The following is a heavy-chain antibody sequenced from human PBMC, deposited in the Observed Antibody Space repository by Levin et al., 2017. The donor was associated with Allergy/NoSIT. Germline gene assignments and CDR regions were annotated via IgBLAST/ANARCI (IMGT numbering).Heavy chain of an antibody. CDR3: ARYYYGSGSYVDY. V-gene: IGHV5-10-1*01. CDR2: IDPSDSYT. D-gene: IGHD3-10*01. CDR1: GYSFTSYW. J-gene: IGHJ4*02. Sequence: KVSCKGSGYSFTSYWISWVRQMPGKGLEWMGRIDPSDSYTNYSPSFQGHVTISADKSISTAYLQWSSLKASDTAMYYCARYYYGSGSYVDYWGQGTLVTVSS.